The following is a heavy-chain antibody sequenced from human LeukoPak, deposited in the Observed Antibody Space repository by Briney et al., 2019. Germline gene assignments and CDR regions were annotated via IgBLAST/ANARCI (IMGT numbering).Heavy chain of an antibody. J-gene: IGHJ6*03. V-gene: IGHV1-69*06. Sequence: SVKVSCKASGGTFSSYAISWVRQAPGQGLEWMGGIIPIFGTANYAQEFQGRVTITADKSTSTAYMELSSLRSEDTAVYYCASPAEESYYYYMDVWGKGTTVTVSS. CDR2: IIPIFGTA. CDR3: ASPAEESYYYYMDV. CDR1: GGTFSSYA.